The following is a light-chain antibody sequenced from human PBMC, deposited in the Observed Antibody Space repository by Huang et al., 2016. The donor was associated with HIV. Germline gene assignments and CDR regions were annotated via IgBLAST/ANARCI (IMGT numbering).Light chain of an antibody. J-gene: IGKJ4*01. Sequence: EVVLTHSPATLSVFEGDRVTISCRASQNINNYLAWYQQRPGQAPRLLVYDATNRPPGISDKCGGSGSGAAFTRTINSLETEDFAIYCCQQRSSRLTFGGGT. V-gene: IGKV3-11*01. CDR2: DAT. CDR1: QNINNY. CDR3: QQRSSRLT.